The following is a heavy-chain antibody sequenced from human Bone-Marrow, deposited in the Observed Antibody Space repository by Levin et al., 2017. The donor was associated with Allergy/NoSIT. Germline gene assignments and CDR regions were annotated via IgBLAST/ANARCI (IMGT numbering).Heavy chain of an antibody. D-gene: IGHD2/OR15-2a*01. CDR3: VKDGAWVNFLYYFDF. Sequence: SCAASGFTFSEYGIHWVRQAPGKGLEWVAVTSYDGSNEHYADSVKGRFIISRDNSKNTLSLQMNSLRPEDTAVYYCVKDGAWVNFLYYFDFWGQGTLVTVSS. CDR2: TSYDGSNE. CDR1: GFTFSEYG. J-gene: IGHJ4*02. V-gene: IGHV3-30*14.